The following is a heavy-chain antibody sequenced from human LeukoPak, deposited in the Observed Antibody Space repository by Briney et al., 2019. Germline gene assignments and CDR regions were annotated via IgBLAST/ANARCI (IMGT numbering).Heavy chain of an antibody. J-gene: IGHJ5*02. CDR1: GGSIITNDW. D-gene: IGHD2-21*02. CDR3: ARVTHVAVTALGNWFAP. V-gene: IGHV4-4*02. CDR2: IYHNGDT. Sequence: PSGTLSLTCVVSGGSIITNDWWSWVRQPPGKGLEWIGEIYHNGDTNYNPSLKSRLTISVDKSKNQFSLKLSSVTAADTAVYFCARVTHVAVTALGNWFAPWGQGTQVTVSS.